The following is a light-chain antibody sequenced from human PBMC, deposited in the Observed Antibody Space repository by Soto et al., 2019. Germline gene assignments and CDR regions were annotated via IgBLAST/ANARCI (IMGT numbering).Light chain of an antibody. CDR3: QQYKTYWT. CDR2: RTS. CDR1: QSIDVW. J-gene: IGKJ1*01. Sequence: DIQMTQSPSTLSASVGDRVTITCRASQSIDVWLAWYQQKPGKAPKVLIYRTSTQENGVPSRFSGTGSGTEFTLTISSLQPDDFATYYCQQYKTYWTYGQGTKVEIK. V-gene: IGKV1-5*03.